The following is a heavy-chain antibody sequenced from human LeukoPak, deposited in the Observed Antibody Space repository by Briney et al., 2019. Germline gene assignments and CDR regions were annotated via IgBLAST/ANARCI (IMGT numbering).Heavy chain of an antibody. D-gene: IGHD2-2*01. Sequence: GGSLRLSCAASGFIFNSYGMHWVRQAPGKGLEWVAFIRYDGSNKYYADSVKGRFTISRDNSRNTLYLQMNSLRAEDTAVYYCAKEGCSSTSCYDYFDYWGQGTLVTVSS. CDR1: GFIFNSYG. V-gene: IGHV3-30*02. CDR3: AKEGCSSTSCYDYFDY. J-gene: IGHJ4*02. CDR2: IRYDGSNK.